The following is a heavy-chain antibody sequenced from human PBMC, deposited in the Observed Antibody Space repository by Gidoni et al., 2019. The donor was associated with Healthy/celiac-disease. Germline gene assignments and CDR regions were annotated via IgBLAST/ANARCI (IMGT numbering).Heavy chain of an antibody. CDR2: IYYSGST. CDR1: GGPNSSSSYY. Sequence: QLQLQESGPGLVKPSETLSLTCTVSGGPNSSSSYYWGWIRQPPGKGLEWIGSIYYSGSTYYNPSLKSRVTISVDTSKNQFSLKLSSVTAADTAVYYCARHRMIYDYIWGSLYYFDYWGQGTLVTVSS. D-gene: IGHD3-16*01. J-gene: IGHJ4*02. CDR3: ARHRMIYDYIWGSLYYFDY. V-gene: IGHV4-39*01.